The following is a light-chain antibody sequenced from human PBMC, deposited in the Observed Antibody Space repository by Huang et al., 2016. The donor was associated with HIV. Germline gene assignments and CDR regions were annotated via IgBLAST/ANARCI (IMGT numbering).Light chain of an antibody. CDR3: QQYSTYPLT. CDR2: AAS. Sequence: DIQMTQSPSSLSASIGDRVTITCRASQGVSHYLAWYQQKPGKPPRSLIYAASSLQSVVPSRFSGSGSGTDFTLTISSLQSEDFATYYCQQYSTYPLTFGQGTRLDIK. CDR1: QGVSHY. J-gene: IGKJ5*01. V-gene: IGKV1-16*01.